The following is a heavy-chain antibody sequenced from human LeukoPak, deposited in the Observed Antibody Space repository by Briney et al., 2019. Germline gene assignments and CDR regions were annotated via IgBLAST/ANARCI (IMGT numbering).Heavy chain of an antibody. CDR3: AKSRWPTVTSYYFDY. V-gene: IGHV3-30*18. D-gene: IGHD4-17*01. Sequence: GGSLRLSCAASGFTFSSYGMHWVRLAPGKGLEWVAVISYDGSNKYYADSVKGRFTISRDNSKNTLYLQMNSLRAEDTAVYYCAKSRWPTVTSYYFDYWGQGTLVTVSS. CDR1: GFTFSSYG. J-gene: IGHJ4*02. CDR2: ISYDGSNK.